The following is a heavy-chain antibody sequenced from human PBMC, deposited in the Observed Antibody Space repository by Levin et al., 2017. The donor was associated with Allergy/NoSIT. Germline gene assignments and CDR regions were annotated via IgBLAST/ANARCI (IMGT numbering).Heavy chain of an antibody. V-gene: IGHV3-11*01. J-gene: IGHJ4*02. Sequence: GGSLRLSCAASGFTFSDYYMSLIRQAPGKGLALVSYISSSGSTIYYADSVKGRFTISRDNAKNSLYLQMNSLRAEDTAVYYCARHPAAAGTLNYWGQGTLVTVSS. CDR2: ISSSGSTI. CDR3: ARHPAAAGTLNY. CDR1: GFTFSDYY. D-gene: IGHD6-13*01.